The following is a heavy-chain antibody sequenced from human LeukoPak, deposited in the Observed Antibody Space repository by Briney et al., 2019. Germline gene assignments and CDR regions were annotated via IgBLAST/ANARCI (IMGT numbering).Heavy chain of an antibody. Sequence: ASVKVSCKASGGTFSSYSISWVRQAPGQGLEWMGGIIPIFGTADYAQKFQGRVTITADESTSTAYMELSSLRSEDTAVFYCARISLGAIWGYYYGMDVWGQGTTVTVSS. CDR3: ARISLGAIWGYYYGMDV. CDR1: GGTFSSYS. CDR2: IIPIFGTA. J-gene: IGHJ6*02. D-gene: IGHD1-26*01. V-gene: IGHV1-69*13.